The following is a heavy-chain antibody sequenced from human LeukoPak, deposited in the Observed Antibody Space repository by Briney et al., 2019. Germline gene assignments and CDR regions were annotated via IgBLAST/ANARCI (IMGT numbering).Heavy chain of an antibody. CDR2: INHSGST. V-gene: IGHV4-34*01. CDR1: GGSFSGYY. D-gene: IGHD3-3*01. Sequence: SEALSLTCAVYGGSFSGYYWSWIRQPPGKGLEWIGEINHSGSTNYNPSLKSRVTISVDTSKNQFSLKLSSVTAADTAVYYCASWGVTIFGVVIDYWGQGTLVTVSS. J-gene: IGHJ4*02. CDR3: ASWGVTIFGVVIDY.